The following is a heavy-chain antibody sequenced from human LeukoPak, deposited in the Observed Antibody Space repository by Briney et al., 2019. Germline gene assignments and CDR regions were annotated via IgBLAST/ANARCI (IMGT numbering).Heavy chain of an antibody. CDR3: ARGASVGFGSYYYDSSGYYFMMGFDY. CDR2: ISAYNGNT. J-gene: IGHJ4*02. V-gene: IGHV1-18*01. D-gene: IGHD3-22*01. CDR1: GYTFTSYG. Sequence: ASVKVSCKASGYTFTSYGISWVRQAPGQGLEWMGWISAYNGNTNYAQKLQGRVTMTTDTSTSTAYMELRSLRSDDTAVYYCARGASVGFGSYYYDSSGYYFMMGFDYWGQGTLVTVSS.